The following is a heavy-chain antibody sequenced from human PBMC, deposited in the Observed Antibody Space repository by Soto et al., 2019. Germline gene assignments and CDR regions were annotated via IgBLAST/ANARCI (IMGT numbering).Heavy chain of an antibody. J-gene: IGHJ4*02. V-gene: IGHV1-24*01. CDR3: ATFVRSSSWYFDY. D-gene: IGHD6-13*01. CDR1: GYTLTELS. Sequence: ASVTVSCKVSGYTLTELSMHWVRQAPGKGLEWMGGFDPEDGETIYAQKFQGRVTMTEDTSTDTAYMELSSLRSEDTAVYYCATFVRSSSWYFDYWGQGTLVTVSS. CDR2: FDPEDGET.